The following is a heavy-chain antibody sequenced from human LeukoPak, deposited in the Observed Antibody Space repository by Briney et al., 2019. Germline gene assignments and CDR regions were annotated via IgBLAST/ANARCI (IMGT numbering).Heavy chain of an antibody. CDR2: TYYRSKWYN. CDR3: TRTKDGYFQN. V-gene: IGHV6-1*01. J-gene: IGHJ1*01. CDR1: GDSVSSSSAG. Sequence: SQTLSLTCAISGDSVSSSSAGWNWIRQSPSRGLERLGRTYYRSKWYNDYAVSVSSRITINPDISKNQFSLQLNSVTPEDTAVYYCTRTKDGYFQNWGQGTLVSVSS.